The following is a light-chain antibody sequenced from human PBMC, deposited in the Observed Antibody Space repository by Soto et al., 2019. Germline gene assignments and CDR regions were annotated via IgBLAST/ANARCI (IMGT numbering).Light chain of an antibody. Sequence: DIVMTQSPDSLAVSLGERATINCKSSQSVLYSSNNKNYLAWYQQKPGQPPKLLIDWASTRESGVPDRFSGSGSGTDFTLTISSLQAEDVAVYYCQQYYSTLYTFGHGTKLEIK. CDR2: WAS. CDR1: QSVLYSSNNKNY. CDR3: QQYYSTLYT. V-gene: IGKV4-1*01. J-gene: IGKJ2*01.